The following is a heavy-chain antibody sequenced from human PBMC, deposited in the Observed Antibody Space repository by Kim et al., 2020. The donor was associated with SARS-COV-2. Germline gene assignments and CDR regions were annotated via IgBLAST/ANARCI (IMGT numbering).Heavy chain of an antibody. D-gene: IGHD4-17*01. CDR2: ISSDGTVT. CDR3: TRDYGGKNGGDY. V-gene: IGHV3-74*03. J-gene: IGHJ4*02. Sequence: GGSLRLSCAASGFTFSSYWMHWVRQAPGKGLVWVSRISSDGTVTTYTDSVKGRFIISRDNAKNTLYLQMNSLRAEDTAVYYCTRDYGGKNGGDYWGQGTLVAVSS. CDR1: GFTFSSYW.